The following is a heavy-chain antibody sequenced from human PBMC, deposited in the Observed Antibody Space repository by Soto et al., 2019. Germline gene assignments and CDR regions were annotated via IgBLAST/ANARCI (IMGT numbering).Heavy chain of an antibody. D-gene: IGHD3-10*01. CDR3: ARERNYYHSRGAREAFDI. V-gene: IGHV3-21*01. J-gene: IGHJ3*02. CDR1: GFIFSDAW. Sequence: EVQLVESGGGLVKPGGSLRLSCAASGFIFSDAWMSWVRQAPGKGLEWVSSISSSSTYIYYADSVKGRFTISRDNAKKSLYLQMNSLRAGDTAVYYCARERNYYHSRGAREAFDIWGQGTMVTVSS. CDR2: ISSSSTYI.